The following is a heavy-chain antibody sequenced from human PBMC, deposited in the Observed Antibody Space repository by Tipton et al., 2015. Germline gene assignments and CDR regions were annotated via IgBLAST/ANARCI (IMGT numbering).Heavy chain of an antibody. Sequence: SLRLSCAASGFNFGDYLMTWVRQTPGKGLEWLANIDVDGSDTYYVDSVKGRFTVSRDNAKNSLYLQMNSLRVEDSAVYYCARASSSVAFFTSYSTMYYKMDVWGQGTTVTVSS. J-gene: IGHJ6*03. V-gene: IGHV3-7*04. CDR3: ARASSSVAFFTSYSTMYYKMDV. CDR2: IDVDGSDT. D-gene: IGHD2-15*01. CDR1: GFNFGDYL.